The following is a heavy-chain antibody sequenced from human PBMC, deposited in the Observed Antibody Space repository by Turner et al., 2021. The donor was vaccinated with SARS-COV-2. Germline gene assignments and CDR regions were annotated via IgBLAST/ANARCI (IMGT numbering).Heavy chain of an antibody. J-gene: IGHJ4*02. CDR3: AKSGGMYCSGGSCYSSYFDY. CDR2: ISYDGNNK. D-gene: IGHD2-15*01. Sequence: QVQLVESGGGVVQPGRSLRLSCAASGSTFGGYGLHWVRQAPGKGLEWGAVISYDGNNKYYADSVKGRFTISRDNSKNTLFLQMNSLRAEDTAVYYCAKSGGMYCSGGSCYSSYFDYWGQGTLVTVSS. V-gene: IGHV3-30*18. CDR1: GSTFGGYG.